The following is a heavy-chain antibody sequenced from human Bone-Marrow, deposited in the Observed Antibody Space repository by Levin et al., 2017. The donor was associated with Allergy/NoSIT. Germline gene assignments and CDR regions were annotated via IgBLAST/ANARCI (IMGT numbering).Heavy chain of an antibody. CDR1: GFTFSNFA. CDR3: ARRCQRYDFWSGYYVGGGDALDI. J-gene: IGHJ3*02. V-gene: IGHV3-64D*06. Sequence: GESLKISCSASGFTFSNFAMHWVRQAPGKGLEFVSAISSPGSSIYYADSVKGRFTISRDNSKNTLYLQMSSLRAEDTAVYYCARRCQRYDFWSGYYVGGGDALDIWGQGTMVTVSS. D-gene: IGHD3-3*01. CDR2: ISSPGSSI.